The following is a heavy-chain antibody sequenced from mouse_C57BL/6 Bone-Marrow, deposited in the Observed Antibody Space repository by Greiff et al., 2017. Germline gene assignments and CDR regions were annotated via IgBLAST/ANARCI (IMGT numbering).Heavy chain of an antibody. CDR1: GYTFTDYN. J-gene: IGHJ2*01. Sequence: VHVKQSGPELVKPGASVKMSCKASGYTFTDYNMHWVKQSHGKSLEWIGYINPNNGGTSYNQKFKGKATLTVNKSSSTAYMELRSQTSEDSAVYYCASQVSYDYFDYWGQGTTLTVSS. CDR3: ASQVSYDYFDY. D-gene: IGHD2-3*01. CDR2: INPNNGGT. V-gene: IGHV1-22*01.